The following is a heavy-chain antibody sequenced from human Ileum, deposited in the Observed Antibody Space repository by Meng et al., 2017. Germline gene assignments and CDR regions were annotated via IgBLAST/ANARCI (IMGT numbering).Heavy chain of an antibody. CDR3: ARVGDSSWNIDY. D-gene: IGHD6-13*01. Sequence: GESLKISCEASGFTFSSYCMPWVRQAPGKGLEWVANIRQDGSVKNYVESVKGRFTISRDNAKNSLYLQMNSLKAEDTAVYYFARVGDSSWNIDYWGQGTLVTVSS. CDR2: IRQDGSVK. V-gene: IGHV3-7*01. J-gene: IGHJ4*02. CDR1: GFTFSSYC.